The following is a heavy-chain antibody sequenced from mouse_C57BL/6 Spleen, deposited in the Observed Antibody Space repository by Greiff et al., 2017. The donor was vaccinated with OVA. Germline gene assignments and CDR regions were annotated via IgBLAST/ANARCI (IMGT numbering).Heavy chain of an antibody. Sequence: QVQLKESGPELVKPGASVKISCKASGYAFSSSWMNWVKQRPGKGLEWIGRIYPGDGDTNYNGKFKGKATLTADKSSSTAYMQLSSLTSEDSAVYFCAREGSYDGYFYWYFDVWGTGTTVTVSS. CDR2: IYPGDGDT. D-gene: IGHD2-3*01. J-gene: IGHJ1*03. CDR3: AREGSYDGYFYWYFDV. CDR1: GYAFSSSW. V-gene: IGHV1-82*01.